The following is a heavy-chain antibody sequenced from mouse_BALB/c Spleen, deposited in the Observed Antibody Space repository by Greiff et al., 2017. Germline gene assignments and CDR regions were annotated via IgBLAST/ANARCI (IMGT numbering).Heavy chain of an antibody. J-gene: IGHJ4*01. V-gene: IGHV3-2*02. CDR2: ISYSGST. D-gene: IGHD2-4*01. Sequence: EVKLVESGPGLVKPSQSLSLTCTVTGYSITSDYAWNWIRQFPGNKLEWMGYISYSGSTSYNPSLKSRISITRDTSKNQFFLQLNSVTTEDTATYYCARDYDYDMDYWGQGTSVTVSS. CDR1: GYSITSDYA. CDR3: ARDYDYDMDY.